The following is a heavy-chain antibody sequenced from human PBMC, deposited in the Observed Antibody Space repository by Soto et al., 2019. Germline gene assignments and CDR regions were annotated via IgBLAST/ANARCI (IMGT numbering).Heavy chain of an antibody. Sequence: PGGSLRLSCAASGFTFSSYAMHWVRQAPGKGLEWVAVISYDGSNKYYADSVKGRFTISRDNSKNTLYLQMNSLRAEDTAVYYCARDGALLVVPAQGYFDYWGQGTLVTAPQ. J-gene: IGHJ4*02. D-gene: IGHD2-2*01. V-gene: IGHV3-30-3*01. CDR2: ISYDGSNK. CDR1: GFTFSSYA. CDR3: ARDGALLVVPAQGYFDY.